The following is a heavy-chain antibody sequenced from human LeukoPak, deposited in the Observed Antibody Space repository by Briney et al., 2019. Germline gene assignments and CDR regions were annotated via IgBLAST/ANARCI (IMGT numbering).Heavy chain of an antibody. Sequence: GGSLRLSCAVSGFILSNAWMSWVRQAPGKGLEWVGRIKSKTDGDTTDYAAPVEGRFTISRDESKDTLYLQMSSLKAEDTAVYYCTRDKLELRQFDYWGQGTLVTVSS. V-gene: IGHV3-15*01. D-gene: IGHD1-7*01. J-gene: IGHJ4*02. CDR2: IKSKTDGDTT. CDR1: GFILSNAW. CDR3: TRDKLELRQFDY.